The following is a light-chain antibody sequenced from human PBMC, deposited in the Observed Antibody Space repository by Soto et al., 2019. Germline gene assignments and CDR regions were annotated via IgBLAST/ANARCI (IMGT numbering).Light chain of an antibody. V-gene: IGKV3-20*01. J-gene: IGKJ1*01. CDR3: EQYGNSRT. CDR1: ESVSSIY. CDR2: GAS. Sequence: EIVLTQSPGTLSLSPGERATLSCRASESVSSIYLAWYQQKPGQAPRLLIYGASSRATGIPDRFSGSGSGTDFTLTISRLEPEDFAVYYCEQYGNSRTFGQGTKVEI.